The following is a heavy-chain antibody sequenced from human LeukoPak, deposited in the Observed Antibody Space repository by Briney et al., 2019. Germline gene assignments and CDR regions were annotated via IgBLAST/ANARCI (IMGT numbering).Heavy chain of an antibody. J-gene: IGHJ4*02. V-gene: IGHV1-3*03. D-gene: IGHD6-6*01. CDR3: ARDHRIAARPGVFDY. Sequence: GASVKVSCKASGYTFTSYAMHWVRQAPGQRLEWMGWINAGSGNTKYSQEFQGRVTITRDTSASTAYMELSSLRSEDTAVYYCARDHRIAARPGVFDYWGQGTLVTVSS. CDR1: GYTFTSYA. CDR2: INAGSGNT.